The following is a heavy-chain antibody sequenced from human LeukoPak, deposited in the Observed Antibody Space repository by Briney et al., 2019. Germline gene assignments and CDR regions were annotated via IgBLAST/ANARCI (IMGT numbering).Heavy chain of an antibody. CDR2: IIPIFGTA. CDR3: ARDYGDPKDYYGMDV. J-gene: IGHJ6*02. D-gene: IGHD4-17*01. CDR1: GGTFSSYA. Sequence: GASVKVSCKASGGTFSSYAISWVRQAPGQGLEWMGGIIPIFGTANYAQKLQGRVTMTTDTSTSTAYMELRSLRSDDTAVYYCARDYGDPKDYYGMDVWGQGTTVTVSS. V-gene: IGHV1-69*05.